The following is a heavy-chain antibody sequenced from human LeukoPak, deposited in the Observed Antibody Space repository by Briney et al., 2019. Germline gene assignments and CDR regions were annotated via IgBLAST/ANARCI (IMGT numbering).Heavy chain of an antibody. CDR3: ARDHGGCSSTSCYQGIYNWFDP. CDR2: IYTSGST. D-gene: IGHD2-2*01. J-gene: IGHJ5*02. V-gene: IGHV4-4*07. Sequence: PSETLSLTCTVSGGSISSYYWSWIRQPAGKGLEWIGRIYTSGSTNYNPSLKSRVTMSVDTSKNQFSLKLSSVTAADTAVYYCARDHGGCSSTSCYQGIYNWFDPWGQGTLVTVSS. CDR1: GGSISSYY.